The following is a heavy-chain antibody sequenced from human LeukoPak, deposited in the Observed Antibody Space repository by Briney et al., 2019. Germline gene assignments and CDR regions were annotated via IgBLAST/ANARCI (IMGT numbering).Heavy chain of an antibody. CDR3: ARGPRGDDYDSSGYYYLLFDY. V-gene: IGHV4-34*01. J-gene: IGHJ4*02. D-gene: IGHD3-22*01. CDR2: INHSGST. Sequence: KPSETLSLTCAVYGGSFSGYYWSWIRQPPGKGLEWIGEINHSGSTNYNPSLKSRVTISVDTSKNQFSLKLSSVTAADTAVYYCARGPRGDDYDSSGYYYLLFDYWGQGALVTVSS. CDR1: GGSFSGYY.